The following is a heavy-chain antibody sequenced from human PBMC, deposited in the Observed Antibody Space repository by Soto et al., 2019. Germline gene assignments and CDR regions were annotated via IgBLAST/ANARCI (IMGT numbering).Heavy chain of an antibody. Sequence: GSLRLSCVASGFTFNSYSMNWVRQAQGKGLEWVSSISSANAYIYYADSVEGRFTISRDNARNSLYLQMNSLRAEDTAVYYCAKDPAAAGKRYFQHWGQGTLVTVSS. D-gene: IGHD6-13*01. J-gene: IGHJ1*01. CDR1: GFTFNSYS. CDR2: ISSANAYI. V-gene: IGHV3-21*01. CDR3: AKDPAAAGKRYFQH.